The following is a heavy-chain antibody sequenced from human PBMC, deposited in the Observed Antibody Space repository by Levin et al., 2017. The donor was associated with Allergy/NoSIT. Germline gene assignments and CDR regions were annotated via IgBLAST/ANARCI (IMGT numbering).Heavy chain of an antibody. CDR2: IYHSGST. Sequence: SQTLSLTCSVSGGSISSGDYYWSWIRQPPGKGLEWIGYIYHSGSTFYTLPLRSRVTISIDTSKNQVSLQLNSVTPADTGVYYCSRDPHSDIFTAHQPYGMDVWRQGTPVTVSS. D-gene: IGHD3-9*01. CDR3: SRDPHSDIFTAHQPYGMDV. V-gene: IGHV4-30-4*01. CDR1: GGSISSGDYY. J-gene: IGHJ6*02.